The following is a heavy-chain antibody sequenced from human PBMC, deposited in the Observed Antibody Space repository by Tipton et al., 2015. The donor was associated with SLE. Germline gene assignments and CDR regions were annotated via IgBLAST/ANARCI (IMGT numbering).Heavy chain of an antibody. CDR2: TYYSGNT. J-gene: IGHJ6*03. CDR1: GGSFSGYY. CDR3: AREPVYYYYYMDV. V-gene: IGHV4-34*01. Sequence: GLMKPSETLSLTCAVYGGSFSGYYWGWIRQSPGKGLEWIGTTYYSGNTHYTPSLKSRVTISIDTSKNQFSLKLSSVTAADTAVYYCAREPVYYYYYMDVWGKGTTVTVSS.